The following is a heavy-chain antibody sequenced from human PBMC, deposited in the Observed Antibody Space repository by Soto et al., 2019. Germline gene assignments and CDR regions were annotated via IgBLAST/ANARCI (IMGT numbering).Heavy chain of an antibody. CDR1: GYTFTSYG. CDR3: ASGGPPDDYGGNSAFDI. J-gene: IGHJ3*02. CDR2: ISTYNGIA. Sequence: ASVKVSCKASGYTFTSYGISWVRQAPGQGLEWMGWISTYNGIANYAQKFQGRVTITADKSTSTAYMELSSLRSEDTAVYYCASGGPPDDYGGNSAFDIWGQGTMVTVSS. D-gene: IGHD4-17*01. V-gene: IGHV1-18*01.